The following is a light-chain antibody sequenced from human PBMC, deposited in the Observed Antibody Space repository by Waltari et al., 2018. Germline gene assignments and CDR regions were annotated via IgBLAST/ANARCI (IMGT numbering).Light chain of an antibody. J-gene: IGLJ2*01. Sequence: QSVLTQPPSASGTPGQRVTISCSGTSSNIGSHTVNWYQQLQGTAPKLLIYSNYERPSGVPDRFSGSKSGTSASLAISGLQSEDEADYYCATWDDSLNGLSLSGLVVFGGGTKLTVL. CDR2: SNY. CDR3: ATWDDSLNGLSLSGLVV. V-gene: IGLV1-44*01. CDR1: SSNIGSHT.